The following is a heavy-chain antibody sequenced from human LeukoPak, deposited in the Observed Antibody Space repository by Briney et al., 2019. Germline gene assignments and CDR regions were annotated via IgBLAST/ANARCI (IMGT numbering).Heavy chain of an antibody. Sequence: PSETLSLTCSVSGGSISSGGYYWSWIRQHPGKGLEWIGYIYYSGSTYYNPSLKSRVTISLDTSKNQFSLKLSSVTAADTAVYYCARVISGTVTTEYFELWGRGTLGTVSS. D-gene: IGHD4-17*01. CDR3: ARVISGTVTTEYFEL. J-gene: IGHJ2*01. CDR2: IYYSGST. CDR1: GGSISSGGYY. V-gene: IGHV4-31*03.